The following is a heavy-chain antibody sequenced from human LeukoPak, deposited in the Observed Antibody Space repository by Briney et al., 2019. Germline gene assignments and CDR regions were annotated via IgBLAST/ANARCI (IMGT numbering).Heavy chain of an antibody. CDR3: AGVSFGSGYYNYMDV. J-gene: IGHJ6*03. D-gene: IGHD3-10*01. Sequence: ASQTLSLTCTVSGGSISSGSYYWSWIRQPAGKGLEWIGRIYTSGSTNYNPSLKSRVTISVDTSKNQFSLKLSSVTAADTAVYYCAGVSFGSGYYNYMDVWGKGTTVTVSS. V-gene: IGHV4-61*02. CDR2: IYTSGST. CDR1: GGSISSGSYY.